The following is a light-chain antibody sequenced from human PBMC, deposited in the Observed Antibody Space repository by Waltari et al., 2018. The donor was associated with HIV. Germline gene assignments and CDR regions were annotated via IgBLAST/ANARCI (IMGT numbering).Light chain of an antibody. CDR1: SSDVGPYDY. Sequence: QSALTQPPSASGSPGHSVTIPCTGTSSDVGPYDYVYWYQQHPGKAPKLMIYEVSKRPSGVPDRFSGSKSANTASLTVSGLQEDDEADYYCSSYAGSNNLVFGGGTKLTVL. CDR3: SSYAGSNNLV. V-gene: IGLV2-8*01. J-gene: IGLJ3*02. CDR2: EVS.